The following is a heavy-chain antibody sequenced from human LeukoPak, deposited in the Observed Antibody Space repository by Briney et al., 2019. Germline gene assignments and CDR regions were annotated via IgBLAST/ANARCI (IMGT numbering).Heavy chain of an antibody. CDR2: ISAYNGNT. D-gene: IGHD5-18*01. CDR3: ARDRVGYSYGPTSIDY. J-gene: IGHJ4*02. V-gene: IGHV1-18*01. CDR1: GYTFTSYG. Sequence: ASVRVSCKASGYTFTSYGISWVRQAPGQGLEWMGWISAYNGNTNYAQKLQGRVTMTTDTSTSTAYMELRSLRSDDTAVYYCARDRVGYSYGPTSIDYWGQGTLVTVSS.